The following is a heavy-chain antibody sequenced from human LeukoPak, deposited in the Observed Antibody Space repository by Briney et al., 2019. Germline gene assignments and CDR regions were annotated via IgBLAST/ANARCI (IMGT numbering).Heavy chain of an antibody. CDR2: INHSGST. CDR1: GGSFSGYY. Sequence: PSETLSLTCAVYGGSFSGYYWSWIRQPPGKGLEWIGEINHSGSTNYNPSLKSRVTISVDTSKNQFSLKLSSVTAADTAVYYCARLRAQLDFDYWGQGTLVTVSS. V-gene: IGHV4-34*01. CDR3: ARLRAQLDFDY. D-gene: IGHD2-2*01. J-gene: IGHJ4*02.